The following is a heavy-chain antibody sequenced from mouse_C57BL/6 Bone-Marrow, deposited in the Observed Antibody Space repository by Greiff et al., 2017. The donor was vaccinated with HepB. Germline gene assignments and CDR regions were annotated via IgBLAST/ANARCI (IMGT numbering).Heavy chain of an antibody. D-gene: IGHD2-2*01. V-gene: IGHV5-17*01. CDR1: GFTFSDYG. CDR2: ISSGSSTI. J-gene: IGHJ4*01. Sequence: EVQGVESGGGLVKPGGSLKLSCAASGFTFSDYGMHWVRQAPEKGLEWVAYISSGSSTIYYADTVKGRFTISRDNAKNTLFLQMTSLRSEDTAMYYCARRDYGYPGTWGAMDYWGQGTSVTVSS. CDR3: ARRDYGYPGTWGAMDY.